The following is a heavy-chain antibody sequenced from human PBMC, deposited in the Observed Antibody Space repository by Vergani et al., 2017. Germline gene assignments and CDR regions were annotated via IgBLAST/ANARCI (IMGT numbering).Heavy chain of an antibody. CDR3: ARETDTGSSVYYNYYAMDV. J-gene: IGHJ6*02. V-gene: IGHV3-11*04. D-gene: IGHD3-9*01. Sequence: QVQLVESGGGLVTPGGSLRLSCAASGFTFSDHYTSCVCQAPGKGLEWISYMSSGDSIYYADSVKGRFTVSRDNTKNTLYLQMNSLRAEDTAVYYCARETDTGSSVYYNYYAMDVWVQGTTVSVSS. CDR2: MSSGDSI. CDR1: GFTFSDHY.